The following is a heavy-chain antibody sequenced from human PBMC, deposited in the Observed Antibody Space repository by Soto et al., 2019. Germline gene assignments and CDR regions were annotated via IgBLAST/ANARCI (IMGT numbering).Heavy chain of an antibody. D-gene: IGHD4-17*01. J-gene: IGHJ4*02. CDR2: IFYTGST. Sequence: SESMSLTCTVSGGSINSASYHWSWLHQHPGKGLEFIGYIFYTGSTYYNPSLETRVTISVDTSKNHVYLRLNAVTAADTAVYYCARLDYGDSAFDSWGRGTLVTVSS. CDR1: GGSINSASYH. CDR3: ARLDYGDSAFDS. V-gene: IGHV4-31*03.